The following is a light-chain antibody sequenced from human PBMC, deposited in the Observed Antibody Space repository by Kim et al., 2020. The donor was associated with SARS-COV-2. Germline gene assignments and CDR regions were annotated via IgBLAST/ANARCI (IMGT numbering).Light chain of an antibody. V-gene: IGKV1-27*01. J-gene: IGKJ1*01. Sequence: AHVGDGIPNARPARRGSRHDLAWHQQTRAKVTQLLIFADSALHCGAPSLCSGSGSGTDFTPTTSSLQPEDVAAYYLQYNNGAPWTFGQGTKVYIK. CDR2: ADS. CDR3: QYNNGAPWT. CDR1: RGSRHD.